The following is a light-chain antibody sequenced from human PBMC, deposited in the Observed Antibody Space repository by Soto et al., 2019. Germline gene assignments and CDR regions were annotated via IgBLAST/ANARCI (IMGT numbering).Light chain of an antibody. J-gene: IGKJ2*01. CDR2: GAS. CDR1: QSVSSSY. CDR3: QQYGSSTYT. V-gene: IGKV3-20*01. Sequence: EIVLTQSPGTVSLSRGERAALSCRASQSVSSSYLAWYQQKPGQAPRLLIYGASSRATGIPDRFSGSGSGTDFTLTISRLEPEDFAVYYCQQYGSSTYTFGQGNKVDIK.